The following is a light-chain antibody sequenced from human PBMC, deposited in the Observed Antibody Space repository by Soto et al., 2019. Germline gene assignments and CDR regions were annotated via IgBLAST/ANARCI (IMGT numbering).Light chain of an antibody. CDR3: SSYTSSSTPVV. CDR2: DVS. V-gene: IGLV2-14*01. Sequence: SVLTQPASVSGSPGQSITISCTGTSSDVGGYNYVSWYQQHPGKAPKLMIYDVSNRPSGVSNRFSGSKSGNTASLTISGLQAEDEADYYCSSYTSSSTPVVFGGGTQLTIL. J-gene: IGLJ2*01. CDR1: SSDVGGYNY.